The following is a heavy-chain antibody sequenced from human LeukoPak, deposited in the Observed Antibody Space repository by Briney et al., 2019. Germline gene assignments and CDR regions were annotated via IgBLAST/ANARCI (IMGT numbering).Heavy chain of an antibody. CDR1: GFTFSSYG. Sequence: GRSLRLSCAASGFTFSSYGMHWVRQAPGKGLEWVAVISYDGSNKYYADSVKGRFTISRDNSKNTLYLQMISLRAEDTAVYYCAKDFGYSYGLCFDYWGQGTLVTVSS. CDR2: ISYDGSNK. D-gene: IGHD5-18*01. J-gene: IGHJ4*02. CDR3: AKDFGYSYGLCFDY. V-gene: IGHV3-30*18.